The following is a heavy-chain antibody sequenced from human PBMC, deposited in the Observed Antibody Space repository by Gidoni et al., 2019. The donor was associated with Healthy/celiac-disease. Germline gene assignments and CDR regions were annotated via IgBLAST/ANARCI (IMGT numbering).Heavy chain of an antibody. CDR1: GFPFSSHE. CDR3: AREHPYGDYVYYYYYGMDV. Sequence: EVQLVESGVGLVQPGGSMRLSCADSGFPFSSHEMNWVRQAPGKGMEWVLYISSSGSTIYYADAVKGRFNISRDNAKNSLYLQMNSLRAEDTAVYYCAREHPYGDYVYYYYYGMDVWGQGTTVTVSS. CDR2: ISSSGSTI. J-gene: IGHJ6*02. V-gene: IGHV3-48*03. D-gene: IGHD4-17*01.